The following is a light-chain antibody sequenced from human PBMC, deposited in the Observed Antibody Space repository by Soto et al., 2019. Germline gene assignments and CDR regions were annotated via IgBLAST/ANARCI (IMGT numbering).Light chain of an antibody. J-gene: IGLJ2*01. CDR3: MIWHSSAVV. Sequence: QLVLTQPSSLSASPGASASLTCTLRSGINVGTYRIYWYQQKPGSPPQYLLMYKSDSDKQQGSGVPSRFSGSKDGSANAGILFISGLQSEDEADYYCMIWHSSAVVFGGGTKVTVL. CDR2: YKSDSDK. V-gene: IGLV5-45*03. CDR1: SGINVGTYR.